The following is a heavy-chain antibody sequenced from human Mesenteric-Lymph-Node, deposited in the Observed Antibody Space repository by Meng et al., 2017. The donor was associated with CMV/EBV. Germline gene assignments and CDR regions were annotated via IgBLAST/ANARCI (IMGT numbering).Heavy chain of an antibody. D-gene: IGHD6-13*01. Sequence: GESLKISCAASGFTFSSYSMNWVRQAPGKGLEWVSSISSSSSYIYYADSVKGRFTISRDNAKNSLYLQMNSLRAEDTAVYYCAGGDSSSWYGDFYYYYGMDVWGQGTTVTVSS. J-gene: IGHJ6*02. CDR2: ISSSSSYI. CDR1: GFTFSSYS. V-gene: IGHV3-21*01. CDR3: AGGDSSSWYGDFYYYYGMDV.